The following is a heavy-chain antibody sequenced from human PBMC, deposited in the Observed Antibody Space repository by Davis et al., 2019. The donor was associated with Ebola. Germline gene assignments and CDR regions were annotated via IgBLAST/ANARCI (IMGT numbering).Heavy chain of an antibody. CDR1: GFTFNTYA. CDR3: AKAGGSGFSYSGMDV. V-gene: IGHV3-23*01. CDR2: ISSSGTVT. J-gene: IGHJ6*02. Sequence: GGSLRLSCAASGFTFNTYAMSWVRQPPGKGLEWISSISSSGTVTYYADSVKGRFTISRDNSKNTLFLEMNTLRAEDTAVYYCAKAGGSGFSYSGMDVWGQGTTVTVSS. D-gene: IGHD3-10*01.